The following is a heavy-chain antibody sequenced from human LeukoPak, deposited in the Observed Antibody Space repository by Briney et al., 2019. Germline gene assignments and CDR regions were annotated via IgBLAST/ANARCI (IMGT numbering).Heavy chain of an antibody. CDR3: AKDPIAVAAARGGFDF. CDR2: ISSSGGTT. J-gene: IGHJ3*01. CDR1: GFTINTYG. D-gene: IGHD2-15*01. V-gene: IGHV3-23*01. Sequence: GGSVRLSCAASGFTINTYGMNWVRQAPGKGLEWVSSISSSGGTTDFADSVKGRFTISRDNSKNTLDLQMNSLRAEDTAVYYCAKDPIAVAAARGGFDFWGQGTMVTVSS.